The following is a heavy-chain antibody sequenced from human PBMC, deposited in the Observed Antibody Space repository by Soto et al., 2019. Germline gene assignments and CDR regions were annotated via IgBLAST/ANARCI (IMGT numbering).Heavy chain of an antibody. J-gene: IGHJ3*02. CDR3: ARDNGTYSAFDI. Sequence: LPETLSLTCTVSGGSIIYYYWSWIRQPPGKGLEWIGYIYYTGSTSYNPSVKSPVTISADTSKNQFSLKLSSVTAADTAMYYCARDNGTYSAFDIWGQGTMVTVSS. CDR1: GGSIIYYY. CDR2: IYYTGST. V-gene: IGHV4-59*01. D-gene: IGHD1-26*01.